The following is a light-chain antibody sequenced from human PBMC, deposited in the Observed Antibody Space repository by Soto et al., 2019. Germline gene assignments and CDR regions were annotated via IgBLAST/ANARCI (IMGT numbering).Light chain of an antibody. CDR2: WAS. Sequence: DIVMTQSPDSLAVSLGERATINCKSSQNILSSSDNLNYLAWYQQKPGQPPRMLLYWASTRESGVPDRFSGSGYGTDFTLTITSLQAEDGAVYYCQQSYGAPLTFGGGTKVEIK. CDR3: QQSYGAPLT. CDR1: QNILSSSDNLNY. J-gene: IGKJ4*01. V-gene: IGKV4-1*01.